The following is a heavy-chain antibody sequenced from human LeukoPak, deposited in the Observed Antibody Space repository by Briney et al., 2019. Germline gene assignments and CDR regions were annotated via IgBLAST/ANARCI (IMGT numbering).Heavy chain of an antibody. J-gene: IGHJ4*02. CDR1: GGSISSTNFY. CDR2: FSYSGST. V-gene: IGHV4-39*01. Sequence: SETLSLTCTISGGSISSTNFYWGWIRQPPGKGLEWIGTFSYSGSTYYNPSLKSRVTISADTSKNRFSLNLSSVTAADTAVYLCARLGDNGSGWYYFDYWGQGTLVTVSS. D-gene: IGHD6-19*01. CDR3: ARLGDNGSGWYYFDY.